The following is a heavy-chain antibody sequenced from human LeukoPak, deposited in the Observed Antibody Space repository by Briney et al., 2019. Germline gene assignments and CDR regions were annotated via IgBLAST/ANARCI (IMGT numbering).Heavy chain of an antibody. CDR3: ARGSDVFR. CDR1: GFTFSSYA. CDR2: ISGSGGST. Sequence: GGSLRLSCAASGFTFSSYAMSWVRQAPGKGLEWVSAISGSGGSTYYADSVKGRFTISRDNAKNSLYLQMNSLRAEDTAEYYCARGSDVFRWGQGTLVTVSS. D-gene: IGHD2-21*01. V-gene: IGHV3-23*01. J-gene: IGHJ4*02.